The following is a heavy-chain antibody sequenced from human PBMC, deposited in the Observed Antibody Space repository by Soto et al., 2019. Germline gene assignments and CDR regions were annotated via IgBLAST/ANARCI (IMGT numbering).Heavy chain of an antibody. CDR2: IWSDGSNT. CDR3: AGAPPASGWAFYY. CDR1: GFTFTTYG. D-gene: IGHD6-19*01. Sequence: QVQLEESGGGVVQPGRSLRLSCAASGFTFTTYGMHWVRLAPGKGLEWVAVIWSDGSNTDYADSVKGRFTISRDNSKNTLYLQMNSLRAADTAVYYCAGAPPASGWAFYYWGQGTLVTVSS. J-gene: IGHJ4*02. V-gene: IGHV3-33*01.